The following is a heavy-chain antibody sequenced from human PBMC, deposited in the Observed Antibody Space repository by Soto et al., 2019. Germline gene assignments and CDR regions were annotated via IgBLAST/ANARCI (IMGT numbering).Heavy chain of an antibody. V-gene: IGHV1-18*01. D-gene: IGHD2-2*01. J-gene: IGHJ6*02. CDR2: ISAYNGNT. CDR3: ARIKDIVVVPAAMPVYYYYGMDV. CDR1: GDSFTSYG. Sequence: GASVKVSCKASGDSFTSYGISWVRQAPGQGLEWMGWISAYNGNTNYAQKLQGRVTMTTDTSTSTAYMELRSLRSDDTAVYYCARIKDIVVVPAAMPVYYYYGMDVWGQGTTVTVSS.